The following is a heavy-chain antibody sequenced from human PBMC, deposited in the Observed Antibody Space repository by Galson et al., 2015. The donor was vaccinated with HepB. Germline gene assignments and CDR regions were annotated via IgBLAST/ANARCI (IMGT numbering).Heavy chain of an antibody. Sequence: SVKVSCKASGGTFSSYAISWVRQAPGQGLEWMGRIIPILGIANYAQKFQGRVTITADKSTSTAYMELSSLRSEDTAVYYCAMSPHVDTAIVKWVGATDYWGQGTLVTVSS. CDR1: GGTFSSYA. D-gene: IGHD5-18*01. V-gene: IGHV1-69*04. CDR2: IIPILGIA. CDR3: AMSPHVDTAIVKWVGATDY. J-gene: IGHJ4*02.